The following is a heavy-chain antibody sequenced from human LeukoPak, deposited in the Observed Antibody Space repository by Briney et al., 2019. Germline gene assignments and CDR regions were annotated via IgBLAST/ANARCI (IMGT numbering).Heavy chain of an antibody. V-gene: IGHV1-69*06. D-gene: IGHD1-26*01. CDR2: IIPIFGTA. CDR1: GFTFSSYA. Sequence: GGSLRLSCAASGFTFSSYAISWVRQAPGQGLEWMGGIIPIFGTANYAQKFRGRVTITADKSTSTAYMELSSLRSEDTAVYYCARGHSGSYYSRRSAGDAFDIWGQGTMVTVSS. J-gene: IGHJ3*02. CDR3: ARGHSGSYYSRRSAGDAFDI.